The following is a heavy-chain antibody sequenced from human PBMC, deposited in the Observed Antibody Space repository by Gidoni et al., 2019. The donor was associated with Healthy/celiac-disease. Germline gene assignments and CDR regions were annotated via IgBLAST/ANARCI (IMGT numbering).Heavy chain of an antibody. J-gene: IGHJ4*02. D-gene: IGHD2-15*01. CDR2: FDPEDGET. Sequence: QVQLVQSGAAVKKPGASAKVSCMVSGYTLTALSMHWVRQAPGKGLEWMGGFDPEDGETIYAQKFQGRVTMTEDTSTDTAYMELSSLRSEDTAVYYCATVAERGGSYSEYDYWGQGTLVTVSS. CDR1: GYTLTALS. V-gene: IGHV1-24*01. CDR3: ATVAERGGSYSEYDY.